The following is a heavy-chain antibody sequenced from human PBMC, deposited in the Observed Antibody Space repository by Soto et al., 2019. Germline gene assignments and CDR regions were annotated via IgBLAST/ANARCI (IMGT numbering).Heavy chain of an antibody. CDR3: VRDVNAVAVRGYYYGMEV. D-gene: IGHD6-19*01. CDR2: TYYRSRWQT. Sequence: SQTLSLTCAISGDNIFSNDATWDWIRQSPSRGLDWLGRTYYRSRWQTDYAISVKSRISINTDTSNNHVSLQLNRLRAEDTAVYYCVRDVNAVAVRGYYYGMEVWVQGTTVIASS. J-gene: IGHJ6*01. CDR1: GDNIFSNDAT. V-gene: IGHV6-1*01.